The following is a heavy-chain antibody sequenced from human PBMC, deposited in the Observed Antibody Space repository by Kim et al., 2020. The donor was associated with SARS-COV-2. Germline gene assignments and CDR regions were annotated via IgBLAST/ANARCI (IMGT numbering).Heavy chain of an antibody. CDR2: INSDGSST. V-gene: IGHV3-74*01. Sequence: GGSLRLSCAASGFTFSSYWMHWVRQAPGKGLVWVSRINSDGSSTSYADSVKGRFTISRDNAKNTLYLQMNSLRAEDTAVYYCARDPGIAAAGTSAGVYFDLWGRGTLVTVSS. J-gene: IGHJ2*01. D-gene: IGHD6-13*01. CDR1: GFTFSSYW. CDR3: ARDPGIAAAGTSAGVYFDL.